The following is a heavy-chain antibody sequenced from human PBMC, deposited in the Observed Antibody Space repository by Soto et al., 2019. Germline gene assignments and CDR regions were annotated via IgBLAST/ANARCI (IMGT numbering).Heavy chain of an antibody. Sequence: SETLSLTCAIPGYSIRTKYWWVWIRQPPEKGLEWIGYIYYTGTTYYNLSLKSRVSMSIDTATDQFSLNLGSVTAADTAVYFCSRTSRLQTGYLDYWRQGILVTVSS. CDR1: GYSIRTKYW. V-gene: IGHV4-28*01. D-gene: IGHD1-1*01. CDR2: IYYTGTT. J-gene: IGHJ4*02. CDR3: SRTSRLQTGYLDY.